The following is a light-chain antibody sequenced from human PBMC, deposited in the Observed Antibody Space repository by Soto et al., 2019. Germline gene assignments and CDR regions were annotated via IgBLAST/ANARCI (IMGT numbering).Light chain of an antibody. CDR3: QQSYSTPPGT. CDR2: AAS. V-gene: IGKV1-39*01. CDR1: QSISSY. Sequence: DTQMTQSPSSLSASVGDRVTITCRASQSISSYLNWYQQKPGKAPKLLIYAASSLQSGVPSRFSGSGSGTDFTLTISSLQPEDFATYYCQQSYSTPPGTFGGGTKVDIK. J-gene: IGKJ4*01.